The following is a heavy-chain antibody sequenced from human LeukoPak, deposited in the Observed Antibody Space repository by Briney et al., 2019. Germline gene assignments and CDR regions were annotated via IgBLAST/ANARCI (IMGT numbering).Heavy chain of an antibody. CDR1: GFTFSSYG. D-gene: IGHD7-27*01. J-gene: IGHJ6*02. CDR3: ARDQGFWGLYSYGMDV. V-gene: IGHV3-33*01. Sequence: GGSLRLSCAASGFTFSSYGMHWVRQAPGKGLEWVAVIWYDGSNKYYADSVKGRFTISRDNSKNTLYLQMNSLRAEDTAVYYCARDQGFWGLYSYGMDVWGQGTTVTVSS. CDR2: IWYDGSNK.